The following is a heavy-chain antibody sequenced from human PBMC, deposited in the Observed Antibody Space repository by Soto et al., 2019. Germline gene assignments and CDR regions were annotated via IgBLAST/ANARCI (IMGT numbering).Heavy chain of an antibody. Sequence: LRLSCAASGFTFSSYSMNWVRQAPGKGLEWVSSISSSSSYIYYADSVKGRFTISRDNAKNSLYLQMNSLRAEDTAVYYCARGYCSSTSCLYPGGDASDIWGQGTMVTVSS. CDR2: ISSSSSYI. J-gene: IGHJ3*02. CDR3: ARGYCSSTSCLYPGGDASDI. V-gene: IGHV3-21*01. CDR1: GFTFSSYS. D-gene: IGHD2-2*01.